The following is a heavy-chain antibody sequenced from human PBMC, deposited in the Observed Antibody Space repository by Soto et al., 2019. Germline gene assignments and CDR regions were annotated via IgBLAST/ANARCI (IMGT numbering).Heavy chain of an antibody. D-gene: IGHD4-4*01. J-gene: IGHJ4*02. CDR2: VSSSGSTI. CDR3: ARGEGGEGYSITN. CDR1: GFTFSSYE. V-gene: IGHV3-48*03. Sequence: EVQLVESGGGLVQSGGSLRLSCAASGFTFSSYEMNWVRQAPGKGLEWVSYVSSSGSTIYYADSVKGRFTIPRDKANNSLYLQMNSLRAEDTAVYYCARGEGGEGYSITNWGQGTLVTVSA.